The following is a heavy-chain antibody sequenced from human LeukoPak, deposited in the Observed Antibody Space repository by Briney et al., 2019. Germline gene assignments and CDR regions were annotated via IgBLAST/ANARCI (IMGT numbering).Heavy chain of an antibody. CDR1: GFTVSSNY. V-gene: IGHV3-53*01. CDR2: VYSDDTGGKI. Sequence: SGGSLRLSCAASGFTVSSNYMSWVRQAPGKGLEWVSVVYSDDTGGKIYYADSVRGRFTISRDNSKNAVYLQMNSLRAEDTAVYYCAKGAMYYDSSGWVDYWGQGTLVTVSS. J-gene: IGHJ4*02. CDR3: AKGAMYYDSSGWVDY. D-gene: IGHD3-22*01.